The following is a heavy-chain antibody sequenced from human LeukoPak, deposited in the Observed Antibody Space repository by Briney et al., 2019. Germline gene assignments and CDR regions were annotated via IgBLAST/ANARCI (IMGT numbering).Heavy chain of an antibody. D-gene: IGHD3-10*01. Sequence: GGPLRLSCAASGFTFGKYGMHWVRQAPGKGLEWVAVIWHGQKKEYYADSVKGRFTISRDNSKNTLDLQMRSLRAEDTAVYYCARADNGSGSYAFDIWGQGTRVTVSS. J-gene: IGHJ3*02. CDR1: GFTFGKYG. CDR3: ARADNGSGSYAFDI. V-gene: IGHV3-33*08. CDR2: IWHGQKKE.